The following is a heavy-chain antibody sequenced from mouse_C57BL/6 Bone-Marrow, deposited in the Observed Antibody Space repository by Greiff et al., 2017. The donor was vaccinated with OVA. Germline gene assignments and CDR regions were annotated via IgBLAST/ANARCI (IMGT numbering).Heavy chain of an antibody. CDR1: GFSLTSYA. D-gene: IGHD1-1*01. CDR2: IWTGGGT. Sequence: QVQLQQSGPGLVAPSQSLSITCTVSGFSLTSYAISWVRQPPGKGLEWLGVIWTGGGTNYNSALKSRLSISKDNSKSQVFLKMNSLQTDDTARYYCASHYYGSPWFAYWGQGTLVTVSA. CDR3: ASHYYGSPWFAY. V-gene: IGHV2-9-1*01. J-gene: IGHJ3*01.